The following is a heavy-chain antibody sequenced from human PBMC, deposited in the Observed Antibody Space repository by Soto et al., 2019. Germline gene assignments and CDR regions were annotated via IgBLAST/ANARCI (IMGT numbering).Heavy chain of an antibody. J-gene: IGHJ5*02. D-gene: IGHD6-6*01. CDR3: ARGRAARLWFDP. CDR1: GFTFSSYW. Sequence: EVQLVESGGGLVQPGGSLRLSCAASGFTFSSYWMSWVRQAPGKGLEWVANIKEDGSGKYYVDSVKGRFTISRDKAKNSLYLQMNSLRAEDTAVYYCARGRAARLWFDPWGQGTLVPVS. CDR2: IKEDGSGK. V-gene: IGHV3-7*01.